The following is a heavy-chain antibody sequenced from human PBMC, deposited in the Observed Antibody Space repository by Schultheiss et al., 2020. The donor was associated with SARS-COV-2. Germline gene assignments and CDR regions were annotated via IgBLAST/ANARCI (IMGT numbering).Heavy chain of an antibody. V-gene: IGHV3-7*04. Sequence: GGSLRLSCAASGFTFSSYAMHWVRQAPGKGLEWVANIKQDGSEKYYVDSVKGRFTISRDNAKNSLYLQMNSLRAEDTALYYCARAPMDNNSWTSDYWGQGTLVTVSS. D-gene: IGHD6-13*01. CDR3: ARAPMDNNSWTSDY. CDR1: GFTFSSYA. CDR2: IKQDGSEK. J-gene: IGHJ4*02.